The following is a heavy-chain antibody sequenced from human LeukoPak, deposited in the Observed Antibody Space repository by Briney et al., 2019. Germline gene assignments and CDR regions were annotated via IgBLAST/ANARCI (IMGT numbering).Heavy chain of an antibody. CDR1: GFPLSCYY. Sequence: GGSLRLSCAASGFPLSCYYISWIRQAPGKGLEGVAYIKQWGSPKYYVDSVKGRFTISRDNAKNSLYLQMDSVRAEDTAMYYCSKGISGNVRFDHWGRGTLVTVSS. V-gene: IGHV3-7*01. CDR3: SKGISGNVRFDH. CDR2: IKQWGSPK. J-gene: IGHJ4*02. D-gene: IGHD1-20*01.